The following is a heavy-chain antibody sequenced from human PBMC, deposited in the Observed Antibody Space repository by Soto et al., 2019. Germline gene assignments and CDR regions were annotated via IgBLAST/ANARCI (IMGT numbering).Heavy chain of an antibody. D-gene: IGHD3-22*01. Sequence: SVKVSCKASGYTFINYYIHWVRQAPGQGLEWMGVINPNFGRANYAQKFQGRVTITADESTSTAYMELSGLRSEDTAVYYCGRELAAEDYYDSSGYYAHFDYWGQGTLVTVSS. CDR1: GYTFINYY. J-gene: IGHJ4*02. V-gene: IGHV1-69*13. CDR2: INPNFGRA. CDR3: GRELAAEDYYDSSGYYAHFDY.